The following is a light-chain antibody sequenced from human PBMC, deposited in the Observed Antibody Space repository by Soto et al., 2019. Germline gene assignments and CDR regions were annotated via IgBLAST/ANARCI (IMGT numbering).Light chain of an antibody. J-gene: IGLJ1*01. CDR2: EDT. CDR1: TSFVGTYNF. V-gene: IGLV2-23*01. CDR3: CSYVGASTYV. Sequence: LTQPASVSGSPGQSITISCTGTTSFVGTYNFVFWYQQRPGKAPQVLIYEDTKRPSGVSNRFSGSTSGSTASLTISGLQAEDEADYYCCSYVGASTYVFGTGTKVTVL.